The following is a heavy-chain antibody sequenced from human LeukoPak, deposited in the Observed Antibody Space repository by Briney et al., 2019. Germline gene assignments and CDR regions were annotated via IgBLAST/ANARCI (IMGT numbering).Heavy chain of an antibody. CDR3: ARDRGDYYYDSSGYPDY. V-gene: IGHV1-18*01. J-gene: IGHJ4*02. Sequence: GASVKVSCKASGYTFTSYGISWVRQAPGQGLEWMGWISAYNGNTNYAQKPQGRVTMTTDTSTSTAYMELRSLRSDDTAVYYCARDRGDYYYDSSGYPDYWGQGTLVTVSS. CDR2: ISAYNGNT. D-gene: IGHD3-22*01. CDR1: GYTFTSYG.